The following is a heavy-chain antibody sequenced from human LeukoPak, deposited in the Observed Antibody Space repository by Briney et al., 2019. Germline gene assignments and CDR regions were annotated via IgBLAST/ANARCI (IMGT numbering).Heavy chain of an antibody. CDR1: GSSSSSDYY. V-gene: IGHV4-61*01. Sequence: SETLSLTCTVSGSSSSSDYYWGWIRQPPGKGLEWIGYIYYSGSTNYNPSLKSRVTISVDTSKNQFSLKLSSVTAADTAVYYCASISGSYSDAFDIWGQGTMVTVSS. CDR2: IYYSGST. J-gene: IGHJ3*02. D-gene: IGHD1-26*01. CDR3: ASISGSYSDAFDI.